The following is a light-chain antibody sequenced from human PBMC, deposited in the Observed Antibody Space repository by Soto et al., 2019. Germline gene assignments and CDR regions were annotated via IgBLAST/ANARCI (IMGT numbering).Light chain of an antibody. Sequence: QSVLTHPPSLSGAPWQRVTSSCTGTSSNIGAGQDVHWYRQLPGAAPKFPISDSNNRASGVPDRFSVSKSGASASLAITGLRAEDEGDYFCQSYGTSLSGLYVFGTGTKVTVL. CDR1: SSNIGAGQD. J-gene: IGLJ1*01. CDR3: QSYGTSLSGLYV. CDR2: DSN. V-gene: IGLV1-40*01.